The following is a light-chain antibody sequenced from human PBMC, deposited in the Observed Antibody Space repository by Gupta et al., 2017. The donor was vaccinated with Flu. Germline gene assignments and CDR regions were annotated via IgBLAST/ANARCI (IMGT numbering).Light chain of an antibody. CDR3: ATWDDSLSGVV. Sequence: QSVLTQPPSASGTPGQRVTISCSGGTSNIRPNYVYWYQQLPGTAPKLLIYNNDQRPSGVPDRFSGSKSGTSASLAISGLRAEDEAHYHCATWDDSLSGVVFGGGTELTVL. CDR1: TSNIRPNY. CDR2: NND. V-gene: IGLV1-47*01. J-gene: IGLJ2*01.